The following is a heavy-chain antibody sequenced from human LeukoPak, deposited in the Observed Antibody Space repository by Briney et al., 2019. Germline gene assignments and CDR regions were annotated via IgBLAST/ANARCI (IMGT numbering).Heavy chain of an antibody. J-gene: IGHJ1*01. CDR2: ISGGSGGST. D-gene: IGHD3-10*01. CDR1: GFTFSTYA. CDR3: AKDPRRYSPAEYFQH. Sequence: QTGGSLRLSCAASGFTFSTYAMSWVRQAPGKGLEWVSSISGGSGGSTYYADSVKGRFTISRDSSKNTLYLQMNSLRAEDTAVYYCAKDPRRYSPAEYFQHWGQGTLVTVSS. V-gene: IGHV3-23*01.